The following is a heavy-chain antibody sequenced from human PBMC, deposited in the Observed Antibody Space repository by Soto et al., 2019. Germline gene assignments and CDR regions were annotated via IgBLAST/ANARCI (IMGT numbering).Heavy chain of an antibody. CDR2: IDWDDDK. Sequence: SGPTLVNPTQTLTLTCTFSGFSLSTSGMCVSWIRQPPGKALEWLALIDWDDDKYYSTSLKTRLTISKDTSKSQVVLTMTNMDPVDTATYYCARIPGAARPHYYYYGMDVWGQGTTVTVSS. CDR3: ARIPGAARPHYYYYGMDV. J-gene: IGHJ6*02. D-gene: IGHD6-6*01. CDR1: GFSLSTSGMC. V-gene: IGHV2-70*01.